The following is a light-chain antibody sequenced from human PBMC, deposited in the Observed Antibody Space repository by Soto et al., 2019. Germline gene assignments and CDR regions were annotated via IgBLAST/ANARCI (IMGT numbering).Light chain of an antibody. CDR3: QQRSNWLIT. CDR1: QSVSSY. Sequence: EIVLTQSPATLSLFPGERATLSCRASQSVSSYLAWYQQKPGQAPRLLIYDASNRATGIPARFSGSGSGTDFTLTINSLEPEDFAVYYCQQRSNWLITFGPGTKVDIK. V-gene: IGKV3-11*01. J-gene: IGKJ3*01. CDR2: DAS.